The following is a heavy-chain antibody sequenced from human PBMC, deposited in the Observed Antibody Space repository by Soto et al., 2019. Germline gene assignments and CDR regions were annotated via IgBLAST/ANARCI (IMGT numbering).Heavy chain of an antibody. CDR1: GASISTNDYY. V-gene: IGHV4-30-4*01. D-gene: IGHD1-7*01. Sequence: TLSPTCPVSGASISTNDYYWSWIRQPPGKGLEWIAYIYYSGSTYYSPSLKSRLTLSLDTSKNHFSLKLTSVTAADTAVYYCARGSTELELDSWGQGTLVTVSS. CDR2: IYYSGST. CDR3: ARGSTELELDS. J-gene: IGHJ4*02.